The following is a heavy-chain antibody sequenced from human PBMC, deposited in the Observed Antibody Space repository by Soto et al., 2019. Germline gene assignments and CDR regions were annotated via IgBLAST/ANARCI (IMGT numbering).Heavy chain of an antibody. V-gene: IGHV4-59*08. CDR2: IYYSGST. CDR1: GGSISSYY. CDR3: ARQQSSSGWFYFDY. J-gene: IGHJ4*02. D-gene: IGHD6-19*01. Sequence: PSETLSLTCTVSGGSISSYYWSWIRQPPGKGLEWIGYIYYSGSTNYNPSLKSRVTISVDTSKNQFSLKLSSVTAADTAVYYCARQQSSSGWFYFDYWGQGTRVTVSS.